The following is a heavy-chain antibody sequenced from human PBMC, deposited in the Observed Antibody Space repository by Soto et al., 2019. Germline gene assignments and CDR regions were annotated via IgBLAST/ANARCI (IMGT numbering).Heavy chain of an antibody. CDR3: ARGDREDIAVVVGARPGEYGVDV. D-gene: IGHD2-15*01. V-gene: IGHV3-30-3*01. Sequence: QVQLVESGGGVVQPGRSLRLSCAASGFTFSSYAMHWVRQAPGKGLECVAVISYDGSNKFYRDYVKGRFTISRDKSKNTLYLQINSLIYEDTAVYYCARGDREDIAVVVGARPGEYGVDVWGQGTTVTVSS. CDR1: GFTFSSYA. CDR2: ISYDGSNK. J-gene: IGHJ6*02.